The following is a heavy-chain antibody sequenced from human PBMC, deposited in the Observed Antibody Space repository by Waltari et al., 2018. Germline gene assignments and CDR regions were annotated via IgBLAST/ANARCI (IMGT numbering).Heavy chain of an antibody. CDR3: ARLVLTSQYEINWSGP. Sequence: QEQLVQSGPEVKKPGASVKVSCQASGYSLTDFDITWMRQAAGQGLEWMGWLNPNSGNTAYSQSFQGRVTFTADTSINTTYMEMTALTSEDTAVYYCARLVLTSQYEINWSGPWGQGTLVTVSS. V-gene: IGHV1-8*02. CDR1: GYSLTDFD. D-gene: IGHD6-6*01. J-gene: IGHJ5*02. CDR2: LNPNSGNT.